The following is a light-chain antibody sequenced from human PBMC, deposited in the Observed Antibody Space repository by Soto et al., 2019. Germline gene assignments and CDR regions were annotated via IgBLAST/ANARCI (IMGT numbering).Light chain of an antibody. CDR2: YDS. CDR3: QVWDSSSDPYV. V-gene: IGLV3-21*04. J-gene: IGLJ1*01. Sequence: SYKLTQPPSVSVAPGKTARITCGGSNIGSKSVHWYQQKPGQAPVLVIYYDSDRPSGIPERFSGSNSGNTATLTISRVEAGDEADYYCQVWDSSSDPYVFGTGTKVTVL. CDR1: NIGSKS.